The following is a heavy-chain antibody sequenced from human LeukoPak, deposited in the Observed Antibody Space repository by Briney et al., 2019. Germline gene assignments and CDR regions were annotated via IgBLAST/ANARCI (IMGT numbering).Heavy chain of an antibody. V-gene: IGHV4-30-4*01. CDR1: GGSTSSGDCY. J-gene: IGHJ6*02. CDR2: IYYSGST. CDR3: ARIYLVRGILITGDYYYGMDV. Sequence: SETLSLTCTVSGGSTSSGDCYGRWIRQPPGKGLEWIGYIYYSGSTYYNPSLKSRVTISVDTSKSQFSLKLSSVTAADTAMYYCARIYLVRGILITGDYYYGMDVWGQGTTVTVSS. D-gene: IGHD3-10*01.